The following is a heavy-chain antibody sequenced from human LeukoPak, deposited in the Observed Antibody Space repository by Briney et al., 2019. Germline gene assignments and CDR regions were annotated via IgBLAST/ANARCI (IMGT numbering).Heavy chain of an antibody. J-gene: IGHJ6*03. V-gene: IGHV4-38-2*01. CDR2: IYHSGST. CDR1: GYSISSGYY. D-gene: IGHD1-7*01. Sequence: SETLSLTCAVPGYSISSGYYWGWIRQPPGKGLEWIGSIYHSGSTYYNPSLKSRVTISVDTSKNQFSLKLSSVTAADTAVYYCARVTGTTPTPYYYYMDVWGKGTTVTVSS. CDR3: ARVTGTTPTPYYYYMDV.